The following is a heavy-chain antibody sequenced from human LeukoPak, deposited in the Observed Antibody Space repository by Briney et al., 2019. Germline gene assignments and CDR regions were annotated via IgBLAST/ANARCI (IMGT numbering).Heavy chain of an antibody. V-gene: IGHV3-23*01. CDR3: AKEAIPHLNSDSWVEY. CDR2: ISGGGDKT. CDR1: GITFNRYA. D-gene: IGHD1-1*01. Sequence: GGSLRLSCAASGITFNRYAMSWARQAPGKGLEWVSGISGGGDKTYYADSVKGRFTISRDNSKNTLYLQMNSLRAEDTAVYYCAKEAIPHLNSDSWVEYWGRGTMVTVSS. J-gene: IGHJ4*02.